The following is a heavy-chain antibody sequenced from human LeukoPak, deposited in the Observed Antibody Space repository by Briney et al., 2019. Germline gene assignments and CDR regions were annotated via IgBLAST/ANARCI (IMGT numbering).Heavy chain of an antibody. CDR3: ARGGGSLNY. D-gene: IGHD3-10*01. CDR2: TYYRSKWYN. CDR1: GDSVSSNSAG. J-gene: IGHJ4*02. Sequence: SQTLSLTCAISGDSVSSNSAGWSWIRQSPSRGLAWLGRTYYRSKWYNDYAESVKGRITINPDTSANQFSLQLNSVTPEDTAVYYCARGGGSLNYWGQGTLVTVSS. V-gene: IGHV6-1*01.